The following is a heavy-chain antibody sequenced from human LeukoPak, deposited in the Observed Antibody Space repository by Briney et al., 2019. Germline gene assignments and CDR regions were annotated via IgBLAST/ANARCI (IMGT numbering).Heavy chain of an antibody. CDR1: RFTFSSYA. Sequence: GGSLRLSCAASRFTFSSYAMSWVRQAPGKGLEWVSLIHGGGTTYYADSVKGRFTIPSDSSKNTVYLEMNSLRAEDTAVYYCARAPNYGDYGGQWGRGTLVTVSS. CDR2: IHGGGTT. D-gene: IGHD4-17*01. V-gene: IGHV3-53*01. CDR3: ARAPNYGDYGGQ. J-gene: IGHJ4*02.